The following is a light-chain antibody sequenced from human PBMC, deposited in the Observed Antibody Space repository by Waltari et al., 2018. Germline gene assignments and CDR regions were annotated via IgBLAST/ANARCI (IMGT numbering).Light chain of an antibody. J-gene: IGKJ5*01. V-gene: IGKV1-17*03. CDR2: AVS. CDR1: QDIGNY. CDR3: LQHYTYPPT. Sequence: DIQITQSPSAMSASVGDRVAITCRASQDIGNYLAWFQQKPGTVPKRLIYAVSSLESGVPSRFSGSDSGTEFTLTINRLQPEDLATYFCLQHYTYPPTFGQGTRLEI.